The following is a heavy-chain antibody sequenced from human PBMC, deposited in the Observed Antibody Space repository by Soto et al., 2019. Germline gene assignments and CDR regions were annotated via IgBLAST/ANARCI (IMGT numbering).Heavy chain of an antibody. CDR3: PILGWRRDGYNRRGNYGMDV. D-gene: IGHD5-12*01. CDR1: GYSFTSYW. CDR2: IYPGDSDT. V-gene: IGHV5-51*01. J-gene: IGHJ6*02. Sequence: GESMKVSCKGSGYSFTSYWIGWVRQMPGKGLEWMGIIYPGDSDTRYSPSFQGQVTISADKSISTAYLQWSSLKASDTAMYYCPILGWRRDGYNRRGNYGMDVFGQGTPVNV.